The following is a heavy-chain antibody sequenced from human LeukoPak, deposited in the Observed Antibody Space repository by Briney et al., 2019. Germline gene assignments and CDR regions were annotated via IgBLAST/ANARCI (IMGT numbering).Heavy chain of an antibody. D-gene: IGHD2-2*02. Sequence: GGSLRLSCAASGFTFSSYEMNWVRQAPGKGLEWVSYISSSGSTIYYADSVKGRFTIPRDNAKNSLYLQMNSLRAEDTAVYYCAREADCSSTSCYTGTDAFDIWGQGTMVTVSS. CDR3: AREADCSSTSCYTGTDAFDI. CDR2: ISSSGSTI. V-gene: IGHV3-48*03. J-gene: IGHJ3*02. CDR1: GFTFSSYE.